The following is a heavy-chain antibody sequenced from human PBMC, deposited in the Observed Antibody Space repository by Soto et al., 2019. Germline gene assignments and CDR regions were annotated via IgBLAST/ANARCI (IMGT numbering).Heavy chain of an antibody. CDR2: INPNSCGT. V-gene: IGHV1-2*04. Sequence: QVQLVQSGAEVKKPGASVKVSCKASGYTFIGYYMHWVRQAPGQGLEWMGWINPNSCGTNYAQKFQGWVTMTRDTSISTAYMELSRLSADDTAVYYCARDKSSYGMDVWGQGTTVTVSS. CDR1: GYTFIGYY. J-gene: IGHJ6*02. CDR3: ARDKSSYGMDV.